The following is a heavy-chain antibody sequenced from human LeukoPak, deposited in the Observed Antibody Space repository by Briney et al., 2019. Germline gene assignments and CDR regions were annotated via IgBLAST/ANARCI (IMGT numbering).Heavy chain of an antibody. CDR3: AREVPYYYGSGSYSSGDY. Sequence: PGGFLRLSCAASGFTVSSNYMSWVRQAPGKGLEWVSVIYSGGSTYYADSVKGRFTISRDNSKNTLYLQMNSLRAEDTAVYYCAREVPYYYGSGSYSSGDYWGQGTLVTVSS. CDR1: GFTVSSNY. V-gene: IGHV3-66*01. CDR2: IYSGGST. J-gene: IGHJ4*02. D-gene: IGHD3-10*01.